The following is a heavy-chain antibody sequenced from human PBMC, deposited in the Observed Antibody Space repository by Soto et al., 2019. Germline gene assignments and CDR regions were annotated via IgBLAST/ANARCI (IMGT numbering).Heavy chain of an antibody. V-gene: IGHV1-18*01. CDR3: ERDDCCGDCYSDAFDI. CDR1: GYTFTSYG. CDR2: ISAYNGNT. D-gene: IGHD2-21*01. Sequence: QVQLVQSGAEVKKPGASVKVSCKASGYTFTSYGISWVRQAPGQGLEWMGWISAYNGNTNYAQKLQGRVTMTTDTSTRTAYMELRSVRSDDTAVYYCERDDCCGDCYSDAFDIWGQGTMVTVSS. J-gene: IGHJ3*02.